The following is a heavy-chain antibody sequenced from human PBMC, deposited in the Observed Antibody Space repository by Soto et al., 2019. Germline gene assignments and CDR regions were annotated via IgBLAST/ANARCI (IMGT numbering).Heavy chain of an antibody. D-gene: IGHD2-21*02. CDR3: ANKFRGDYYFFQH. V-gene: IGHV4-39*01. CDR1: GVSITTSSYF. CDR2: VYYSGST. Sequence: PSETLSLTCTVSGVSITTSSYFWGWIRQPPGKGLEWIGSVYYSGSTYYNPSLKSRVTISVDTSKNQFSLKLTSVTAADTAVYYCANKFRGDYYFFQHWGQGTLVTVSS. J-gene: IGHJ1*01.